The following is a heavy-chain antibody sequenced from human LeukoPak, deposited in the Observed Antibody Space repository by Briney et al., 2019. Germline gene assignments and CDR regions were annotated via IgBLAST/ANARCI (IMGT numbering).Heavy chain of an antibody. D-gene: IGHD4-11*01. CDR1: DDSITMHY. CDR3: ARGRVSSSTWYSTYYYFFYMDF. Sequence: SETLSLTCTVSDDSITMHYWTWIRQTPGKGLEWIGYVDHTGSTKFNPSLNGRVSISRDTSNNFFSLRLRSVTAADTAVYFCARGRVSSSTWYSTYYYFFYMDFWGKGTTVTVSS. J-gene: IGHJ6*03. V-gene: IGHV4-59*11. CDR2: VDHTGST.